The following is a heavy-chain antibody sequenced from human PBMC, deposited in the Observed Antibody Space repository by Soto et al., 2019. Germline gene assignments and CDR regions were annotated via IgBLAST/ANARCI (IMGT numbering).Heavy chain of an antibody. CDR3: ARDRRLYYYDSSGSTPLDAFDI. V-gene: IGHV1-69*13. CDR2: IIPIFGTA. Sequence: SVKVSCKASGGTFSSYAISWVRQAPGQGLEWMGGIIPIFGTANYAQKFQGRVTITADESTSTAYMELSRLRSDDTAVYYCARDRRLYYYDSSGSTPLDAFDIWGQGTMVTVSS. J-gene: IGHJ3*02. D-gene: IGHD3-22*01. CDR1: GGTFSSYA.